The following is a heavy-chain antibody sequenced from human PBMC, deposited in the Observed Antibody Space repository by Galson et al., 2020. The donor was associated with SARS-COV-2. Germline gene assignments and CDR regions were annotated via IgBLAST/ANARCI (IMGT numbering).Heavy chain of an antibody. CDR2: ISTSSSYT. CDR1: GFPFSTYS. J-gene: IGHJ6*02. D-gene: IGHD5-18*01. CDR3: ARDEGIRGYNYGRLYYGMDV. V-gene: IGHV3-21*01. Sequence: GESLKISCAASGFPFSTYSMNWVRLAPGKGLEWVSSISTSSSYTYYVDSVKGRFSISRDNPRNSLSLQMNSLRAEDTAVYYCARDEGIRGYNYGRLYYGMDVWGQGTTVTVSS.